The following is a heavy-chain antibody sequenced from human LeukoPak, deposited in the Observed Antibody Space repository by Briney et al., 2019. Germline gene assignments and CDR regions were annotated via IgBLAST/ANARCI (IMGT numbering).Heavy chain of an antibody. V-gene: IGHV3-23*01. CDR3: AKRGVVIRVILVGFHKEAYYFDS. J-gene: IGHJ4*02. Sequence: PGGSLRLSCAVSGITLSNYGMSWVRQAPGKGLEWVAGISGSGGGTNYADSVKGRFTISSDNPKNTLYLQMNSLGAEDTAVYFCAKRGVVIRVILVGFHKEAYYFDSWGQGALVTVSS. CDR2: ISGSGGGT. CDR1: GITLSNYG. D-gene: IGHD3-22*01.